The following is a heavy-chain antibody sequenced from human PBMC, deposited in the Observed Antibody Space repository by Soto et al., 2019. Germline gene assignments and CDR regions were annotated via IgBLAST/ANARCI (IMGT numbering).Heavy chain of an antibody. J-gene: IGHJ4*02. CDR3: AHRNPSWYSFDY. CDR1: GFSLSTSGVG. D-gene: IGHD6-13*01. Sequence: QITLKESGPTLVKPTQTLTLTCTFSGFSLSTSGVGVGWIRQPPGKALEWLALIDWDDDKRYRPSLKSRLTITTDTSKNRVVLTMTNMDPVDTATYYCAHRNPSWYSFDYWGQGTLVTVSS. V-gene: IGHV2-5*02. CDR2: IDWDDDK.